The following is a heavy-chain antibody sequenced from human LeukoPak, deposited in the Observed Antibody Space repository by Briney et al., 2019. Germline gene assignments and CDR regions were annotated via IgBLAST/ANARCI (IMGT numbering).Heavy chain of an antibody. J-gene: IGHJ4*02. CDR1: GYSFTTNW. CDR2: IYPGDSDT. D-gene: IGHD1-14*01. Sequence: GESLKISCKGSGYSFTTNWIGWVRQMPGKGLEWMGIIYPGDSDTRYSPSFQGQVTISADKSISTAYLQWSSLKASDTAMYYCVKRHADHHFDYWGQGTLVIVSS. V-gene: IGHV5-51*01. CDR3: VKRHADHHFDY.